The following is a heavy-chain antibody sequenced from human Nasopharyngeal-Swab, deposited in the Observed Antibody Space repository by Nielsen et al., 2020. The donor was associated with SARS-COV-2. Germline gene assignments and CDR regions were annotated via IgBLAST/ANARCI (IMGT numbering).Heavy chain of an antibody. D-gene: IGHD5-18*01. Sequence: GESLKISCGGSGFTFSDYWMSWVRQSPEKGLEWVANIKQDGTLKSYVDSVKGRFIISRDNAKNSLDLQMNSLRVEDTAVYYCARDNGYIAYFDYWGQGTLVTVSS. CDR1: GFTFSDYW. CDR3: ARDNGYIAYFDY. CDR2: IKQDGTLK. J-gene: IGHJ4*02. V-gene: IGHV3-7*03.